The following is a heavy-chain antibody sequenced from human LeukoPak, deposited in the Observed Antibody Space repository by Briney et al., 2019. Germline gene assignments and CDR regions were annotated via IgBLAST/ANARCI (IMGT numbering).Heavy chain of an antibody. Sequence: PGRSLRLSCAASGCTFSSYGMHWVRQAPGKGLEWVTVISFDGHTNYADSVKGGFTISRDNSKNTLYLQMNGLRDEDTAVYYCAKERGSTTHFDYWGQGNLVTVSS. V-gene: IGHV3-30*18. CDR3: AKERGSTTHFDY. J-gene: IGHJ4*02. CDR1: GCTFSSYG. D-gene: IGHD2-2*01. CDR2: ISFDGHT.